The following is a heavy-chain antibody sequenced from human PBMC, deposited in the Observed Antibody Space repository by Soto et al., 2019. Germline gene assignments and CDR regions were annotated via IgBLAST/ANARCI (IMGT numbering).Heavy chain of an antibody. V-gene: IGHV3-23*01. D-gene: IGHD2-2*01. J-gene: IGHJ5*02. CDR3: AKQAGVVPAAMTPFDP. CDR2: ISGSSTST. Sequence: GDSLKISCAASGFTFSSYAMSWVRQAPGKGLEWVSAISGSSTSTYYADSVKGRFTISRDNSKNTLYLQMNSLRAEDTAVYYCAKQAGVVPAAMTPFDPWGQGTLVSVSS. CDR1: GFTFSSYA.